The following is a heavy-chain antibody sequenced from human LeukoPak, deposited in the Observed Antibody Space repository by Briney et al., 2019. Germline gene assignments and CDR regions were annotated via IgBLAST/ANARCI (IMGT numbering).Heavy chain of an antibody. Sequence: MTSETLSLTCAVYGGSFSGYSWSWIRQPPVKGLEWIGEINQSGSTNYNPSLKSRVTISEDTSKNQFSLKLSSVTAADTAVYFCARQSIAAVDSWGQGTLVTVSS. CDR2: INQSGST. J-gene: IGHJ4*02. D-gene: IGHD6-6*01. V-gene: IGHV4-34*01. CDR1: GGSFSGYS. CDR3: ARQSIAAVDS.